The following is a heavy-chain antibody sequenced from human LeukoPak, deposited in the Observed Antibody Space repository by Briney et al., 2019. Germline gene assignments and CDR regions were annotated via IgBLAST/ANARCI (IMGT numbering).Heavy chain of an antibody. CDR1: GGSFSGYY. J-gene: IGHJ4*02. Sequence: SETLSLTCAVYGGSFSGYYWSWIRQPLGKGLEWIGEINHSGSTNYNPSLKSRVTISVDTSKNQFSLKLSSVTAADTAVYYCARVDSSGYPDYWGQGTLVTVSS. D-gene: IGHD3-22*01. CDR2: INHSGST. CDR3: ARVDSSGYPDY. V-gene: IGHV4-34*01.